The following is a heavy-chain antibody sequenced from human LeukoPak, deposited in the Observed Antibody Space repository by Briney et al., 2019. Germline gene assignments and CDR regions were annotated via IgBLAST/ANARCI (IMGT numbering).Heavy chain of an antibody. Sequence: GGSLRLSCTASGFTFGDYAMSWFRQAPGKGLEWVGFIRSKAYGGTTEYAASVKGRFTISRDDSKSIADLQMNSLKTEDTAVYYCTRAGYSGYEDPFEDYWGQGTLVTVSS. CDR3: TRAGYSGYEDPFEDY. CDR1: GFTFGDYA. J-gene: IGHJ4*02. V-gene: IGHV3-49*03. CDR2: IRSKAYGGTT. D-gene: IGHD5-12*01.